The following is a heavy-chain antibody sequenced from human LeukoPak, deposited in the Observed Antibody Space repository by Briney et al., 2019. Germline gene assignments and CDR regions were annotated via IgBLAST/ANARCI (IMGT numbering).Heavy chain of an antibody. CDR3: AKDRPQWLPLIDAFDI. Sequence: PGGSLRLSCAASGFTFSSYAMSWVRQAPAKGLEWVSAISGSGGSTYYADSVKGRFTISRDNSKNTLYLQMNSLRAEDTAVYYCAKDRPQWLPLIDAFDIWGQGTMVTVSS. D-gene: IGHD6-19*01. CDR1: GFTFSSYA. V-gene: IGHV3-23*01. CDR2: ISGSGGST. J-gene: IGHJ3*02.